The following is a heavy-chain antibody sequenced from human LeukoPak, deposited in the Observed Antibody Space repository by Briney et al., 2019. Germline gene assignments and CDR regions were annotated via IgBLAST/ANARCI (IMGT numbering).Heavy chain of an antibody. CDR1: GYTFTGYY. CDR3: ARARTTWIQLWSFDY. J-gene: IGHJ4*02. D-gene: IGHD5-18*01. Sequence: ASVKVSCTASGYTFTGYYMHWVRQAPGQGLEWMGRINPNSGGTNYAQKFQGRVTMTRDTSISTAYMELSRLRSDDTAVYYCARARTTWIQLWSFDYWGQGTLVTVSS. CDR2: INPNSGGT. V-gene: IGHV1-2*06.